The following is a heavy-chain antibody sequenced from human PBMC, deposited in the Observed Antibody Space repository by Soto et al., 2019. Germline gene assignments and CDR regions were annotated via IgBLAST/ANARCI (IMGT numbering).Heavy chain of an antibody. CDR3: ARVRAYPYYFDL. CDR1: GFTFSSYA. CDR2: ISYDGSNK. J-gene: IGHJ4*02. D-gene: IGHD3-10*01. V-gene: IGHV3-30-3*01. Sequence: GGSLRLSCAASGFTFSSYAMHWVRQAPGKGLEWVAVISYDGSNKYYADSVKGRFTISRDNSKKTLFLQMDSLRPEDTAVYYCARVRAYPYYFDLWGQGTLVTVYS.